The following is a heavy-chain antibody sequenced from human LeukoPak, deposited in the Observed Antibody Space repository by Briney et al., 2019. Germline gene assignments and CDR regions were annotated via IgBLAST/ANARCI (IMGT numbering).Heavy chain of an antibody. J-gene: IGHJ3*02. D-gene: IGHD5-18*01. CDR3: ARDDGYTRAFDI. CDR1: GYSISSGYY. V-gene: IGHV4-38-2*02. Sequence: KPSETLSLTCTVSGYSISSGYYWGWIRQPPGKGLEWIGSIYHSGSTYYNPSLKSRVTISVDTSKNQFSLKLSSVTAADTAVYYCARDDGYTRAFDIWGRGTMVTVSS. CDR2: IYHSGST.